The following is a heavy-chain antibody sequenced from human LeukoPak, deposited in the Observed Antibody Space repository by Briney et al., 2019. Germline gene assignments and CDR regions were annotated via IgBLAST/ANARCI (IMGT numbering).Heavy chain of an antibody. CDR2: IIPIFGTA. D-gene: IGHD6-19*01. CDR3: ASSSGWAEDNWFDP. J-gene: IGHJ5*02. V-gene: IGHV1-69*13. CDR1: GYTFTGYY. Sequence: SVKVSCKASGYTFTGYYLYWVRQAPGQGLEWMGGIIPIFGTANYAQKFQGRVTITADESTSTAYMELSSLRSEDTAVYYCASSSGWAEDNWFDPWGQGTLVTVSS.